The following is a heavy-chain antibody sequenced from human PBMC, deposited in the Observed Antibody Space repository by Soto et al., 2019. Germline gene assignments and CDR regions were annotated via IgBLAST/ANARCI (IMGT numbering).Heavy chain of an antibody. V-gene: IGHV4-39*01. J-gene: IGHJ4*02. Sequence: SETLSLTCTVSGGSISSSSYYWGWIRQPPGKGLEWIGSIYYSGSTYYNPSLKSRVTISVDTSKNQFSLKLSSVTAADTAVYYCARHSASSSWYVPAYLTYFDYWGQGTLVTVSS. CDR3: ARHSASSSWYVPAYLTYFDY. CDR2: IYYSGST. CDR1: GGSISSSSYY. D-gene: IGHD6-13*01.